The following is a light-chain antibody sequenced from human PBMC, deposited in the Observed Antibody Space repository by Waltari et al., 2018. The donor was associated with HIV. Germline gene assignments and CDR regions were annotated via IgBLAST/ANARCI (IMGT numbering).Light chain of an antibody. CDR3: QQTYYVPFT. CDR2: KTS. V-gene: IGKV1-39*01. J-gene: IGKJ3*01. Sequence: QMSQSPSSLAASVGDRVSITCRASQHLGSYLSWYRQGPGKAPVLLIYKTSRLHTGVSSRFSGSGSGTEFTLTITDLQPEDFATYVCQQTYYVPFTFGPGTTVDV. CDR1: QHLGSY.